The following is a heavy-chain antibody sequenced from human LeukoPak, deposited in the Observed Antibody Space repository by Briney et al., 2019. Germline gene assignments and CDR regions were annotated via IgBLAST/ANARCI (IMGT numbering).Heavy chain of an antibody. CDR1: GYSFTSYW. Sequence: GESLKLSCKCSGYSFTSYWIGWVRQMPGKGLEWREIIYPGDSDTRYSPSFQGQVTISADKSISTAYLQGSSLKASDARMKYCARRDPLYSSSEYWGQVTLVTVSS. V-gene: IGHV5-51*01. CDR3: ARRDPLYSSSEY. J-gene: IGHJ4*02. CDR2: IYPGDSDT. D-gene: IGHD6-6*01.